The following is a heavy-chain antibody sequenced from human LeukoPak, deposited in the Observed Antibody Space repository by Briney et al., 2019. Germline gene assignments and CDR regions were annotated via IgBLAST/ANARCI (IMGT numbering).Heavy chain of an antibody. Sequence: PGGSLRLSCAASGFTFSSYSMNWVRQAPGKGLEWVSYISSSSSTIYYADSVKGRFTISRDNAKNSLYLQMNSLRAEDTAVYYCARGVTYYDILTGYSSNWFDPWGQGTLVTVSS. D-gene: IGHD3-9*01. CDR2: ISSSSSTI. J-gene: IGHJ5*02. V-gene: IGHV3-48*01. CDR1: GFTFSSYS. CDR3: ARGVTYYDILTGYSSNWFDP.